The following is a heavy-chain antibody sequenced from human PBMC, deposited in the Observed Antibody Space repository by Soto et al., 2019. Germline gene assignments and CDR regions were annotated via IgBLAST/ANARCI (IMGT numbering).Heavy chain of an antibody. Sequence: QVQLVQSGAEVNTPGSSVKVSCKASRGTFSSYAISWVRQAPGQGIEWMGGIIPIYGTANYAQKFQGRVTITADESTSTAYMELSSLRSEGTAVYYCARAPGAAAGTGWGQGTLVTVSS. CDR2: IIPIYGTA. CDR1: RGTFSSYA. V-gene: IGHV1-69*12. CDR3: ARAPGAAAGTG. J-gene: IGHJ4*02. D-gene: IGHD6-13*01.